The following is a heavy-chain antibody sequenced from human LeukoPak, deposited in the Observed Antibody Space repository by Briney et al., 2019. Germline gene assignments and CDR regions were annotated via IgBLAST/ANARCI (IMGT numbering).Heavy chain of an antibody. CDR1: GGAIGKSVYY. CDR3: ARHASVTHNCFDF. CDR2: VYYSGAT. J-gene: IGHJ5*01. Sequence: SATLALPASFSGGAIGKSVYYGGWIRQPPGKGLEWIGTVYYSGATYYNPSLKSRFTISVDTSKNQFSLKLTSVTAADTAVYYCARHASVTHNCFDFWGQGTLVSVSS. D-gene: IGHD2-21*02. V-gene: IGHV4-39*01.